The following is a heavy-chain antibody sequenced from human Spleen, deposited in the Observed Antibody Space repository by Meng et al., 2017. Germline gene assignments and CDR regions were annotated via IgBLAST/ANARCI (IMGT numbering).Heavy chain of an antibody. J-gene: IGHJ4*02. CDR2: IYYSGTT. CDR1: GGSISSSSYY. Sequence: SETLSLTCTVSGGSISSSSYYWGWIRQPPGKGLEWIGSIYYSGTTYYNPSLKSRVTISVDTSKNQFSLKLTSVTAADTAVYYCAREGSYGYFDWGQGTLVTVSS. CDR3: AREGSYGYFD. V-gene: IGHV4-39*07. D-gene: IGHD5-18*01.